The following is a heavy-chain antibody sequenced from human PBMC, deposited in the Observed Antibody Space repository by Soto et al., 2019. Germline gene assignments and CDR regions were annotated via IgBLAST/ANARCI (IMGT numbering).Heavy chain of an antibody. V-gene: IGHV4-4*02. D-gene: IGHD2-15*01. CDR1: GGSISSSNW. CDR3: ASLIYCRNWYFDL. CDR2: IYHSGST. J-gene: IGHJ2*01. Sequence: HVQLQESGPGLVKPSGTLSLTCAVSGGSISSSNWWSWVRQPPGKGLEWIGEIYHSGSTNYNPSLTSRVIISVDRSENQFSLRLSSVTAADTAVYYCASLIYCRNWYFDLWGRGTLVTVSS.